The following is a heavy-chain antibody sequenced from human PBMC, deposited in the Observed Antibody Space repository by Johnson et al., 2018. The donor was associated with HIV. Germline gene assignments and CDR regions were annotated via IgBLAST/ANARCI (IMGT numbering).Heavy chain of an antibody. J-gene: IGHJ3*02. Sequence: QVQLVESGGGVVQPGRSLRLSCAASGFTLSSYGMHWVRQAPGKGLEWVAVMYYDGSNKYYADSVKGRFTISRDNSKNTLYLQMNSLRAEDTAVYYCARENPELGRFAFDIWGQGTMVTVSS. V-gene: IGHV3-30*03. D-gene: IGHD1-14*01. CDR2: MYYDGSNK. CDR1: GFTLSSYG. CDR3: ARENPELGRFAFDI.